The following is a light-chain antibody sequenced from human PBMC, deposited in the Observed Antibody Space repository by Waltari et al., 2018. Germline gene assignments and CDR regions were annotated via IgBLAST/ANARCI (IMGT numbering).Light chain of an antibody. J-gene: IGLJ1*01. V-gene: IGLV2-11*01. CDR1: SSDVGGYNY. CDR3: CSYAGSYTYV. Sequence: QSALXQPRSVSGSPGQSVTISCTGTSSDVGGYNYXSWYQQHPGKAPKLMIYDVSKRPSGVXXRFSGSKSGNTASLTISGXQAEDEADYYCCSYAGSYTYVFGTGTKVTVL. CDR2: DVS.